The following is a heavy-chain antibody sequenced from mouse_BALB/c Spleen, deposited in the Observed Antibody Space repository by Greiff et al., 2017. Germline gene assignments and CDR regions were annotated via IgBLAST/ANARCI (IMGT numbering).Heavy chain of an antibody. D-gene: IGHD2-1*01. J-gene: IGHJ4*01. CDR2: ISSGGGST. V-gene: IGHV5-12-1*01. CDR3: ARLYGNSLYAMDY. CDR1: GFAFSSYD. Sequence: DVMLVESGGGLVKPGGSLKLSCAASGFAFSSYDMPWVRQTPGKGLEWVGYISSGGGSTYYPDTVKGRFPISRDKAKNTLYMQMSSLKSEDTAMYYCARLYGNSLYAMDYWGQGTSVTVSS.